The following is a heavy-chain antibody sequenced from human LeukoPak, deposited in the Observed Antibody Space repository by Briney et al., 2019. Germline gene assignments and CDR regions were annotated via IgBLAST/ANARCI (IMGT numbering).Heavy chain of an antibody. CDR3: ARPTVGY. CDR1: GFTFTNYE. V-gene: IGHV3-48*03. CDR2: ISSSGSVI. D-gene: IGHD4-23*01. J-gene: IGHJ4*02. Sequence: PGGSLRLSCAASGFTFTNYEMNWVRQAPGKRLEWVSYISSSGSVILYADSVKGRFTISRDNAKNSLYLQMNSLRAEDTAVYYCARPTVGYWGQGTLVTVSS.